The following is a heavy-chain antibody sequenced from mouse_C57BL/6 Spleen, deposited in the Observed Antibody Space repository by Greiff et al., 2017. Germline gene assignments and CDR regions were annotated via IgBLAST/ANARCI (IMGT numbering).Heavy chain of an antibody. CDR1: GFTFSSYA. CDR2: ISDGGSYT. J-gene: IGHJ2*01. CDR3: ARDQLGQEDY. V-gene: IGHV5-4*01. Sequence: EVQLQESGGGLVKPGGSLKLSCAASGFTFSSYAMSWVRQTPEKRLEWVATISDGGSYTYYPDNVKGRFTISRDNAKNNLYLQMSHLKSEDTAMYYCARDQLGQEDYWGQGTTLTVSS. D-gene: IGHD4-1*02.